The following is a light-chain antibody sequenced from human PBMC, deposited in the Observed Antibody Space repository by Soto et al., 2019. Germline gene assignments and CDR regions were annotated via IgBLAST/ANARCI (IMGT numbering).Light chain of an antibody. CDR1: QDIGND. V-gene: IGKV1-6*01. Sequence: AIQMTQSPSSVSASLGDRVTITCRASQDIGNDLAWYQQRPGQAPKLLIYAASSLQSGLPSRFSGGGSGTDFTLTINNLQPGDIATYYCPQDYNFPLTFGGGTKVEIK. J-gene: IGKJ4*01. CDR2: AAS. CDR3: PQDYNFPLT.